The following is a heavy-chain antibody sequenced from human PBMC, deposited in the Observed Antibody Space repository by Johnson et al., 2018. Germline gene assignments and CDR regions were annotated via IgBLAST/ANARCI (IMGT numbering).Heavy chain of an antibody. CDR3: AMDDLVATIRAEDYYNYMDV. J-gene: IGHJ6*03. D-gene: IGHD5-12*01. V-gene: IGHV1-24*01. CDR1: GYTLTELS. Sequence: QVQLVQSGAEVKKPGASVKVSCKVSGYTLTELSMHWVRQAPGNGLEWMGGFDPEDGETIYAQKFQGRVTLTEDTSTDTAYMELSSLRSEDTAVYYCAMDDLVATIRAEDYYNYMDVWGKGTTVTVSS. CDR2: FDPEDGET.